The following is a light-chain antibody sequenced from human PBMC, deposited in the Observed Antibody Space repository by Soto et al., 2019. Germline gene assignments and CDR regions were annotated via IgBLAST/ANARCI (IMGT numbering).Light chain of an antibody. Sequence: QSALTQPASVSGSPGQSITISCTGTSSDVGGYNYVSWYQQHPGKAPKLMIYDVSNRPSGFSNRFSGSKSGNTASLTISGLQAEDEADYYCGSYTSSSTVIFGGGTQLTVL. CDR2: DVS. V-gene: IGLV2-14*03. J-gene: IGLJ2*01. CDR1: SSDVGGYNY. CDR3: GSYTSSSTVI.